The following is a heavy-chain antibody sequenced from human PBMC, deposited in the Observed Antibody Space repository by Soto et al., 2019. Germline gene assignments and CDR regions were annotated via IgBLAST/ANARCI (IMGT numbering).Heavy chain of an antibody. CDR3: AKIAARNWFDP. J-gene: IGHJ5*02. CDR2: IYYSGST. D-gene: IGHD6-6*01. Sequence: LSLTCTVSGGSISSYYWSWIRQPPGKGLEWIGYIYYSGSTNYNPSLKSRVTISVDTSKNQFSLKLSSVTAADTAVYYCAKIAARNWFDPWGQGTLVTVSS. CDR1: GGSISSYY. V-gene: IGHV4-59*01.